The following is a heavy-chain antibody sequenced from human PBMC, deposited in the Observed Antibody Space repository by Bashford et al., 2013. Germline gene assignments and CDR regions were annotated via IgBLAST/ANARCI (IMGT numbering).Heavy chain of an antibody. CDR3: AKEGW. J-gene: IGHJ4*02. Sequence: VRQAPGKGLEWVASIKEDGTQKNYMDSVKGRFTIARDNAKSSLHLEMNSLRVEDTAVYYCAKEGWWGQGNLVTVSS. D-gene: IGHD6-19*01. V-gene: IGHV3-7*01. CDR2: IKEDGTQK.